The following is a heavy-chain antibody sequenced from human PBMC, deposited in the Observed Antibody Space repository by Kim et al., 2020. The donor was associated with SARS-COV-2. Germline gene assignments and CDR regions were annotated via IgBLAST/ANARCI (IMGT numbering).Heavy chain of an antibody. CDR1: GFTFSSYA. J-gene: IGHJ3*02. CDR2: ISYDGSNK. D-gene: IGHD1-26*01. CDR3: ARGRGGSYFDAFDI. Sequence: GGSLRLSCAASGFTFSSYAMHWVRQAPGKGLEWVAVISYDGSNKYYAYSVKGRFTISRDNSKNTLYLQMNSLRAEDTAVYYCARGRGGSYFDAFDIWGQGTMVTVSS. V-gene: IGHV3-30-3*01.